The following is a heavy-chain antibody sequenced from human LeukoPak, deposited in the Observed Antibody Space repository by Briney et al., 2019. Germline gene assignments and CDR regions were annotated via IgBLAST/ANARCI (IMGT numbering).Heavy chain of an antibody. CDR2: IYSGGST. Sequence: GGSLRLSCAASGFTVSSNNMSWVRQAPGKGLEWVSVIYSGGSTYYADSVKGRFTISRDNSKNTLYLQMNSLRAEDTAVYYCAREGGSSSVAYYGMDVWGQGTLVTVSS. J-gene: IGHJ6*02. D-gene: IGHD6-13*01. CDR1: GFTVSSNN. CDR3: AREGGSSSVAYYGMDV. V-gene: IGHV3-66*01.